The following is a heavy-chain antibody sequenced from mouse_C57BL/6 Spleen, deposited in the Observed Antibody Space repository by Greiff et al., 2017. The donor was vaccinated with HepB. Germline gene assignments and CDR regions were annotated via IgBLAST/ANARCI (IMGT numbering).Heavy chain of an antibody. CDR1: GYTFTDYY. V-gene: IGHV1-26*01. CDR2: INPNNGGT. D-gene: IGHD2-3*01. CDR3: ARRGWNGGYFDV. Sequence: VQLQQSGPELVKPGASVKISCKASGYTFTDYYMNWVKQSHGKSLEWIGDINPNNGGTSYNQKFKGKATLTVDKSSSTAYMELRSLTSEDSAVYYCARRGWNGGYFDVWGTGTTVTVSS. J-gene: IGHJ1*03.